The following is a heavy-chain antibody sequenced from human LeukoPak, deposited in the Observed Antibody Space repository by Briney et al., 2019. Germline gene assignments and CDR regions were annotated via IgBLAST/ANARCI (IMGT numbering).Heavy chain of an antibody. CDR1: GGSISSGGYY. V-gene: IGHV4-61*02. J-gene: IGHJ4*02. D-gene: IGHD3-22*01. CDR2: IHSSGST. Sequence: PSQTLSLTCTVSGGSISSGGYYWSWIRQPAGKGLEWVGRIHSSGSTNYNPALKSRVTISVDTSKNQFSLKLSSVTAADTAVYYCARGSGYDTSGDYYAFDYWGQGTLVTVSS. CDR3: ARGSGYDTSGDYYAFDY.